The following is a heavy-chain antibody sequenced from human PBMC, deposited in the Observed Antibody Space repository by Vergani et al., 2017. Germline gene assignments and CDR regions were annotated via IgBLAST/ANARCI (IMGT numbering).Heavy chain of an antibody. CDR3: ARHQVITSIVGATAAFDI. CDR2: ISSSSGYR. D-gene: IGHD1-26*01. V-gene: IGHV3-21*01. CDR1: GFTFSSYT. J-gene: IGHJ3*02. Sequence: EVQLVESGGGLVKPGGSLRLSCAASGFTFSSYTMNWVRQAPGKGLEWVSSISSSSGYRYYADSVKGRFTISRDNAKNSLYLQMNSLRAEDTAVYYCARHQVITSIVGATAAFDIWGQGTMVTVSS.